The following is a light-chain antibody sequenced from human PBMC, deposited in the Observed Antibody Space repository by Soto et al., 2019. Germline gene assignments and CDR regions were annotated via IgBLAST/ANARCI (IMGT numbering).Light chain of an antibody. Sequence: QSALTQPASVSGSPGQSITVSCTGISSDVGNYNYVSWYQQRPGKAPKLMIYGVNNRPSGVSNRFSGSKSGNTASLTISGLQTEDEADYYCTSYTTSSTLVFGGGTKLTVL. V-gene: IGLV2-14*01. J-gene: IGLJ2*01. CDR2: GVN. CDR3: TSYTTSSTLV. CDR1: SSDVGNYNY.